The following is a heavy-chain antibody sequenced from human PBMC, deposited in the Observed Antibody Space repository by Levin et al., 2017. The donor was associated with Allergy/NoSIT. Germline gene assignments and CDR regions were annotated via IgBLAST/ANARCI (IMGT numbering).Heavy chain of an antibody. J-gene: IGHJ3*02. CDR2: ITSSSSYI. D-gene: IGHD2-15*01. V-gene: IGHV3-21*01. Sequence: GGSLRLSCAASGFTFSSYTMNWVRQAPGRGLEWVSSITSSSSYIYYADSVKGRFTISRDNAKHSLYLQMNSLRAEDTAVYYCARRNCSGGSCSLTAFDIWGQGTMVTVSS. CDR1: GFTFSSYT. CDR3: ARRNCSGGSCSLTAFDI.